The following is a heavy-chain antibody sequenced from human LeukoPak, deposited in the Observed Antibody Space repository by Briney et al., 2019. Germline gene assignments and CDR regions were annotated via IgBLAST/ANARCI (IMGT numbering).Heavy chain of an antibody. CDR1: GGSIGGSGYY. J-gene: IGHJ4*02. CDR2: IYHSGTT. CDR3: ARGPYYFDS. Sequence: SETLSLTCTVSGGSIGGSGYYWGRVRPAPGQGLEWIGSIYHSGTTYYNPYLKSRVTISVDTSRNQFSVRLSSVTAADTAVYYCARGPYYFDSWGQGTLVTASS. V-gene: IGHV4-39*07.